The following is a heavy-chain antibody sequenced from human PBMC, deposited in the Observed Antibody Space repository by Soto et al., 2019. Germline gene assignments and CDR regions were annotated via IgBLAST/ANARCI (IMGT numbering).Heavy chain of an antibody. Sequence: SETLSLTCTVSGGSISSYYWSWIRQPPGKGLEWIGYIYYNGSTNYNPSLKSRVTISVDTSKSQFSLKLSSVTAADTAKYFCAREGNLGRWLQPLDFWGQGTLVTVSS. CDR2: IYYNGST. CDR1: GGSISSYY. D-gene: IGHD5-12*01. CDR3: AREGNLGRWLQPLDF. V-gene: IGHV4-59*01. J-gene: IGHJ4*02.